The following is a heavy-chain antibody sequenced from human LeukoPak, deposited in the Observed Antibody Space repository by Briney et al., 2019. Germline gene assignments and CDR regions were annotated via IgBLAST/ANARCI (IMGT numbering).Heavy chain of an antibody. J-gene: IGHJ3*01. V-gene: IGHV4-34*01. D-gene: IGHD3-22*01. CDR2: INHSGST. Sequence: SETPSLACAVYGGSFSGYYWSWIRQPPGKGLEWIGEINHSGSTNYNPSLKSRVTISVDTSKNQFSLKLSSVTAADTAVYYCVREQDYDTRGSYLGLGAFDLWGQGTMVTVSS. CDR1: GGSFSGYY. CDR3: VREQDYDTRGSYLGLGAFDL.